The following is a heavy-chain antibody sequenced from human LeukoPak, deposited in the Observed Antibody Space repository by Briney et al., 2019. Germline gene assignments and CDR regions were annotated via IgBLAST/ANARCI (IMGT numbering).Heavy chain of an antibody. Sequence: PSETLSLTCAVYGWSFSGYYWSWIRQPPGKGLEWNGEINHSGSTNYNPSLKSRVTISVDTSKNQFSLKLSSVTAADTAVYYCARGPSLAAAGTHLVWFDPWGQGTLVTVSS. V-gene: IGHV4-34*01. CDR3: ARGPSLAAAGTHLVWFDP. CDR1: GWSFSGYY. D-gene: IGHD6-13*01. J-gene: IGHJ5*02. CDR2: INHSGST.